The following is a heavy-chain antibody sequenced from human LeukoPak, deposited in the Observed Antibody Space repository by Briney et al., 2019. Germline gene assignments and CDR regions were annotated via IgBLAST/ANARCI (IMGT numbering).Heavy chain of an antibody. CDR1: GVSISSYY. Sequence: SETLSLTCTVSGVSISSYYWSWIRQPPGKGLEWIGYIYYSGSTNYNPSLKSRVTISVDTSKNQFSLKLSSVTAADTAVYYCARPYCSSTSCYGPHDAFDIWGQGTMVTVSS. J-gene: IGHJ3*02. V-gene: IGHV4-59*01. CDR3: ARPYCSSTSCYGPHDAFDI. CDR2: IYYSGST. D-gene: IGHD2-2*01.